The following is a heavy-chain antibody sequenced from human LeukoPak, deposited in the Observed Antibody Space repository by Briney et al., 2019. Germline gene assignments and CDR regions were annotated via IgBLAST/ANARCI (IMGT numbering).Heavy chain of an antibody. J-gene: IGHJ4*02. CDR1: GYTFTSYY. V-gene: IGHV1-46*01. CDR3: ARLLVYAPVDGEPHQDYYFDY. Sequence: ASVKVSCKASGYTFTSYYMHWVRQAPGQGLEWMGIINPSGGSTSYAQKFQGRVTMTRDTSTSTVYMELSSLRSEDTAVYYCARLLVYAPVDGEPHQDYYFDYWGQGTLVTVSS. D-gene: IGHD2-8*01. CDR2: INPSGGST.